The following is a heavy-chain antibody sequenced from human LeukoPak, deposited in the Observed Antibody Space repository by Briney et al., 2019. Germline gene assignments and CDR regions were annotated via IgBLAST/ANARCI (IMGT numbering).Heavy chain of an antibody. D-gene: IGHD3-10*01. CDR1: GFTVDTAW. CDR2: VTDGGTT. V-gene: IGHV3-15*01. CDR3: TTDNVRGV. Sequence: GGSLRLSCAASGFTVDTAWMSWVRQAPGKGLEWVGRVTDGGTTEYAAPVKGRFTISRDDSKNTLYLQMSGPKSEDTGVYYCTTDNVRGVWGQGILVTVSS. J-gene: IGHJ4*02.